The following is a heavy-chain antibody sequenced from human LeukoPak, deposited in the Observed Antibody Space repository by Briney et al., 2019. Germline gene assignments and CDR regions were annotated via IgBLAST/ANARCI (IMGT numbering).Heavy chain of an antibody. D-gene: IGHD2-2*01. CDR2: IQSKTYGEAT. V-gene: IGHV3-49*04. J-gene: IGHJ4*02. Sequence: PGGSLRLSCAASGFTFSSYWMSWVRQAPGKGLEWVSFIQSKTYGEATMYAASVRGRFTISRDDSRSSSYLQMNSLKTEDTAVYYCTASDHLYCSSNSCHFDYWGQGTLVTVAS. CDR1: GFTFSSYW. CDR3: TASDHLYCSSNSCHFDY.